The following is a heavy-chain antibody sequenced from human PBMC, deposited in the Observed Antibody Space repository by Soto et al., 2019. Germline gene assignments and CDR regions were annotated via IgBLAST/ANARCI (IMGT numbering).Heavy chain of an antibody. Sequence: ESGGGVVQPGRSLRLSCAASGFTFSSYGMHWVRQAPGKGLEWVAVIWYDGSNKYYADSVKGRFTISRDNSKNTLYLQMNSLRAEDTAVYYCARDRVYFGLTQYYFDYWGQGTLVTVSS. V-gene: IGHV3-33*01. CDR2: IWYDGSNK. D-gene: IGHD2-8*01. J-gene: IGHJ4*02. CDR3: ARDRVYFGLTQYYFDY. CDR1: GFTFSSYG.